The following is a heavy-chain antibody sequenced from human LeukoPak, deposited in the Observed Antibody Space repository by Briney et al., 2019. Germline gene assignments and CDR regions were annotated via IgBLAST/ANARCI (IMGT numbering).Heavy chain of an antibody. Sequence: SETLSLTCTVSGGSISSYYWSWIRQPPGKGLEWIGYIYYSGSTNYNPSLKSRVTISVDTSKNQFSLKLSSVTAADTAVYYCARCRSDDFWSGYYIDYYYYMDVWGKGTTVTVSS. CDR2: IYYSGST. D-gene: IGHD3-3*01. CDR3: ARCRSDDFWSGYYIDYYYYMDV. V-gene: IGHV4-59*01. CDR1: GGSISSYY. J-gene: IGHJ6*03.